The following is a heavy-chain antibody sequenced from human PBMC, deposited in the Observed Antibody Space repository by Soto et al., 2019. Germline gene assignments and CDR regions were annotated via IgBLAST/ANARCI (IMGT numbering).Heavy chain of an antibody. Sequence: PSETLSLTCTVSGGSISSYYWSWIRQPPGKGLEWIGYIYYSGSTNYNPSLKSRVTISVDTSKNQFSLKLSSVTAADTAVYYCAIFGRYYDSSGPGAYRGQRTPVTGSS. CDR3: AIFGRYYDSSGPGAY. CDR2: IYYSGST. J-gene: IGHJ4*02. D-gene: IGHD3-22*01. CDR1: GGSISSYY. V-gene: IGHV4-59*01.